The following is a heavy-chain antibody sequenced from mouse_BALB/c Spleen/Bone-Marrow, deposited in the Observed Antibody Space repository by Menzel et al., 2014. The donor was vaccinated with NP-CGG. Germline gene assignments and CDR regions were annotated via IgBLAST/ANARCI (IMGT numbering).Heavy chain of an antibody. J-gene: IGHJ4*01. CDR2: VNPNNGGT. Sequence: GKSLGWIGRVNPNNGGTSYNQKFKGKATLTVDKSSSTAYMQLKSLTSEDSAVYYCARGAYAMDYWGQGTSVTVSS. V-gene: IGHV1-26*01. CDR3: ARGAYAMDY.